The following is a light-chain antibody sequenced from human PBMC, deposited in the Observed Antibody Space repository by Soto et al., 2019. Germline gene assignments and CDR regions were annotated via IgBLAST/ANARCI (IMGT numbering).Light chain of an antibody. Sequence: EVVMTQSPATLSVSPGERATPSCMASQTVRDNLGWYQQKPGQPPRLLIFGASSRATGIPARFIGSGSGTECTLTISSLQPDDVATYSCQQYVAYPLTLGGGTKVDIK. CDR2: GAS. CDR1: QTVRDN. J-gene: IGKJ4*01. CDR3: QQYVAYPLT. V-gene: IGKV3-15*01.